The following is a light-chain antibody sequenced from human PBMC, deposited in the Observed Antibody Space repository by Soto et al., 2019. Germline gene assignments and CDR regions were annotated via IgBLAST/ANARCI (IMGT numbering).Light chain of an antibody. CDR3: QSLGTGIQV. V-gene: IGLV4-69*01. J-gene: IGLJ3*02. CDR2: INYDGTH. CDR1: SGYSTYA. Sequence: QSVLTQSPSASASLGASVKLTCTLSSGYSTYAIAWHQQQSEKGPRFLMKINYDGTHSKGDGFFDRFSGSSSGAERHLTIAGLQSDDEADYYCQSLGTGIQVFGGGTKLTVL.